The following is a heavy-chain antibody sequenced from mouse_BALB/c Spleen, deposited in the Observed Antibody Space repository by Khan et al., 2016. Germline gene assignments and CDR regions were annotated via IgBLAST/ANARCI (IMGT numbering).Heavy chain of an antibody. D-gene: IGHD1-1*01. CDR3: AIRGYYGSSYAWFAY. CDR1: GYTFTSYV. J-gene: IGHJ3*01. CDR2: INPYNDGT. Sequence: VQLQQPGPELVKPGASVKMSCKASGYTFTSYVMHWVKQKPGQGLEWIGYINPYNDGTKYNEKFKGKATLTSDKSSSTAYMELSSLTSEDSAVYYCAIRGYYGSSYAWFAYWGQGTLVTVSA. V-gene: IGHV1S136*01.